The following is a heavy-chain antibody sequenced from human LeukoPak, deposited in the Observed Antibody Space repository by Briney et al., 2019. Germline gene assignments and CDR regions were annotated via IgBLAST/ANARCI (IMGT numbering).Heavy chain of an antibody. CDR2: ISSSGDSS. D-gene: IGHD2-2*01. V-gene: IGHV3-23*01. CDR3: AKSPLDCSSTTCPDY. Sequence: PGGSLRLSCAASGFTFSNYEMNWVRQAPGKGLEWVSAISSSGDSSYYADSVKGRFTISRDNFKSTLYLQMNSLRAEDTALYYCAKSPLDCSSTTCPDYWGQGTLVTVSS. J-gene: IGHJ4*02. CDR1: GFTFSNYE.